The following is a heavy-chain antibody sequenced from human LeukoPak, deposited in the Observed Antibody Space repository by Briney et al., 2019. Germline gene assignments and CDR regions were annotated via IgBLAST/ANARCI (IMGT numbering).Heavy chain of an antibody. J-gene: IGHJ4*02. Sequence: QTGGSLRLSCAASVFTFSSYWMQWVRRAPGRGLVWVSRINSDGSNRIYADSVKGRFNISRDNAKNTLYLQMNSLRAEDTAVYYCASAQMATIDVSVDYWGQGTLVTVSS. CDR3: ASAQMATIDVSVDY. CDR1: VFTFSSYW. V-gene: IGHV3-74*01. D-gene: IGHD5-24*01. CDR2: INSDGSNR.